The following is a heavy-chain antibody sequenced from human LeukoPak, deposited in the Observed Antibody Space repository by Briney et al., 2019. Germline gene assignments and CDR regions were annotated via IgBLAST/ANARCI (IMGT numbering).Heavy chain of an antibody. CDR3: AKVNDYVWGSYRYPDAFDI. CDR1: GFTFSSYA. CDR2: ISGSGGST. Sequence: PGGSLRLSCAASGFTFSSYAMSWVRQAPGKGLEWVSAISGSGGSTYYADSVKGRFTISRDNSKNTLYLQMNSLRAEDTAVHYCAKVNDYVWGSYRYPDAFDIWGQGTMVTVSS. D-gene: IGHD3-16*02. J-gene: IGHJ3*02. V-gene: IGHV3-23*01.